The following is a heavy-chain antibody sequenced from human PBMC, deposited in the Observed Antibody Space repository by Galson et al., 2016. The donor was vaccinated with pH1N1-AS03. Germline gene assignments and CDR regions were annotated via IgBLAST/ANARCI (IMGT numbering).Heavy chain of an antibody. D-gene: IGHD3-22*01. J-gene: IGHJ5*01. CDR2: INGVGSSI. Sequence: SLRLSCAASGISLSSSWMHWVRQAPGRGLVWVSGINGVGSSIKYADAVKGRFTISRDNAKNMLYLQMNSLRADDAAVYYCARGYDDSGPDDHRLVDSWGQGTQVTVSS. CDR3: ARGYDDSGPDDHRLVDS. CDR1: GISLSSSW. V-gene: IGHV3-74*01.